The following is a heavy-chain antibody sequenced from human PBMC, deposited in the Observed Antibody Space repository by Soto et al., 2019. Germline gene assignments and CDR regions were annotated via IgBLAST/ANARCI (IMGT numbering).Heavy chain of an antibody. Sequence: QTGGSLRLSCAVSGFTFSSLWMTWVRQAPGRGLEWVANIKQDGSEVYYVDSVKGRFTISRDNARDSVFLQMNSLKTEDTAVYYCATRPSDNSYYAIFDYWGRGTLVTVSS. D-gene: IGHD3-10*01. V-gene: IGHV3-7*03. CDR2: IKQDGSEV. CDR3: ATRPSDNSYYAIFDY. J-gene: IGHJ4*02. CDR1: GFTFSSLW.